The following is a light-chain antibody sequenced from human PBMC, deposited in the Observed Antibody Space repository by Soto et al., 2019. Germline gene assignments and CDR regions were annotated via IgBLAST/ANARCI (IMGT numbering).Light chain of an antibody. J-gene: IGKJ1*01. CDR1: QSISSW. V-gene: IGKV1-5*01. CDR3: QQYNSYPWT. Sequence: DIQMTQSPSTLSASVGDRVTITCRASQSISSWLAWYQQKPGKAPKLLIYDASSLESGVPSRFRGSGSGTEFTLTISSLQHDDFATYYCQQYNSYPWTFGQGTTV. CDR2: DAS.